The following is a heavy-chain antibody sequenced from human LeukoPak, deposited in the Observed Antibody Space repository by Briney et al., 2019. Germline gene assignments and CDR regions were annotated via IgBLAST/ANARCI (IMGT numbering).Heavy chain of an antibody. Sequence: GGTLRLSCAASGFTFSSYGMSWVRQAPGKGLEWVSAISGSGGSAYYADSVKGRFTISRDNSKNTLYLQMNSLRAEDTAVYYCAKDFTGSGSYYVHYWGQGTLVTVSS. J-gene: IGHJ4*02. D-gene: IGHD1-26*01. CDR2: ISGSGGSA. CDR3: AKDFTGSGSYYVHY. CDR1: GFTFSSYG. V-gene: IGHV3-23*01.